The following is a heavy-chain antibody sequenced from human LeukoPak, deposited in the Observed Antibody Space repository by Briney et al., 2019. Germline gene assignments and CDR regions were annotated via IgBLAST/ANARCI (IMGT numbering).Heavy chain of an antibody. CDR2: INHSGST. CDR1: GGSFSGYY. J-gene: IGHJ6*02. CDR3: ARGPSTHIVVVPGNGMDV. V-gene: IGHV4-34*01. Sequence: SEALSLTCAVYGGSFSGYYWSWIRQPPGKGLERTGEINHSGSTNYNPSLKSRVTISVDTSKNQFSLKLSSVTAADTAVYYCARGPSTHIVVVPGNGMDVWGQGTTVTVSS. D-gene: IGHD2-2*01.